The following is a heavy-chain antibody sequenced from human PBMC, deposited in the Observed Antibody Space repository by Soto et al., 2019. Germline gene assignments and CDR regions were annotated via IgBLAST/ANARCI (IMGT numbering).Heavy chain of an antibody. CDR3: ASCPIYGVDSYFAY. V-gene: IGHV1-46*01. D-gene: IGHD4-17*01. Sequence: QVQLVQSGAEVRKPGASVKLSCQASGYTFTHYYIHWVRQAPGQGLEWLGIINPDTGTTSYAQTYQGRVTLTTDTSASTVYLERSGMAAEDTAVYYFASCPIYGVDSYFAYWGQRTLITVSS. CDR1: GYTFTHYY. CDR2: INPDTGTT. J-gene: IGHJ4*02.